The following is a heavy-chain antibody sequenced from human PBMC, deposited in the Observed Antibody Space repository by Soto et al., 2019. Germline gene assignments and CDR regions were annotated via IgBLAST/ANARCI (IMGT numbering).Heavy chain of an antibody. D-gene: IGHD3-3*01. CDR2: IIPIFGTA. J-gene: IGHJ6*02. Sequence: SVKVSCKASGGTFSSYAISWVRQAPGQGLEWMGGIIPIFGTANYAQKFQGRVTITADESTSTAYMELSSLRSEDTAVYYCARAIFGVVTPNYYYGMDVWGQGTTVTVSS. CDR3: ARAIFGVVTPNYYYGMDV. V-gene: IGHV1-69*13. CDR1: GGTFSSYA.